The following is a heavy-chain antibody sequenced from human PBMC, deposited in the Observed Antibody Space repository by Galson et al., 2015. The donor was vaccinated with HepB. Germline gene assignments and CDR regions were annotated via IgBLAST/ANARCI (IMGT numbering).Heavy chain of an antibody. CDR2: IWYDGSEK. D-gene: IGHD3-22*01. Sequence: SLRLSCAASGFTFSIYGMQLVRQAPDKGLEWVAVIWYDGSEKYYADSVRGRFTISRGNSKDTLYLQMNNLRAEDTAVYYCARDRGLNLQSSGYVDYWGQGTLVTVSS. V-gene: IGHV3-33*01. CDR3: ARDRGLNLQSSGYVDY. CDR1: GFTFSIYG. J-gene: IGHJ4*02.